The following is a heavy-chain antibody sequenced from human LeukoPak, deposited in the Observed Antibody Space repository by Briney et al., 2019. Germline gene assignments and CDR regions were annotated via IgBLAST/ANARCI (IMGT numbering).Heavy chain of an antibody. V-gene: IGHV4-59*08. CDR2: VYYSGST. J-gene: IGHJ6*02. CDR3: ARQAVCSGGSCYYYGMDV. D-gene: IGHD2-15*01. CDR1: GGSISNYY. Sequence: SETLSLTCTISGGSISNYYWSWIRQPPGKGLEWIGYVYYSGSTNYNPSLKSRVTISLDTSRNQFSLKLSSVTAADTAVYYCARQAVCSGGSCYYYGMDVWGQGTTVTVSS.